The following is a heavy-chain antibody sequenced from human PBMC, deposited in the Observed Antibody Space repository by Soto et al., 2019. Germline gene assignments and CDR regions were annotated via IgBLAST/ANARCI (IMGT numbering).Heavy chain of an antibody. Sequence: GGSVRLSCAASGFTFSSYAMSWVRQAPGKGLEWVSAISGSGGSTYYADSVKGRFTISRDNSKNTLYLQMNSLRAEDTAVYYCAKTVAGTGTPRDYWGQGTLVTVSS. D-gene: IGHD6-19*01. J-gene: IGHJ4*02. V-gene: IGHV3-23*01. CDR3: AKTVAGTGTPRDY. CDR1: GFTFSSYA. CDR2: ISGSGGST.